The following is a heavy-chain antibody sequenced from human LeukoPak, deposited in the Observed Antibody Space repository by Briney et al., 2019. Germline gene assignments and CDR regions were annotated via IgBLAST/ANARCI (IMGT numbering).Heavy chain of an antibody. V-gene: IGHV3-23*01. J-gene: IGHJ4*01. CDR2: ISGSGGST. D-gene: IGHD3-22*01. CDR1: GFTFSSYA. Sequence: GGSLRLSCAASGFTFSSYAMSWVRQAPGKGLEWVSAISGSGGSTYYADSVKGRFTISRDNSKNTLYLQMNSLRAEDTAVYYCAKDPLGSPQSPHYDSSGYYDYWGQGTLVTVSS. CDR3: AKDPLGSPQSPHYDSSGYYDY.